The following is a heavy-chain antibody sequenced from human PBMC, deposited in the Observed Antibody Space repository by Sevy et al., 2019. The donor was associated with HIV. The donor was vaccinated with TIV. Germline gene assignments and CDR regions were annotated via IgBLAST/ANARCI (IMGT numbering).Heavy chain of an antibody. J-gene: IGHJ6*02. D-gene: IGHD3-10*01. CDR3: ARFLSKSYYLYYAMDV. Sequence: ASVKVSCRASGYTFTTYDINWVRQATGQGLEWMGWMSANSGNTGYAQRFQGRITMTRDTATRTAYMELSSLRAEDTAVYYCARFLSKSYYLYYAMDVWGQGTTVTVSS. CDR2: MSANSGNT. V-gene: IGHV1-8*01. CDR1: GYTFTTYD.